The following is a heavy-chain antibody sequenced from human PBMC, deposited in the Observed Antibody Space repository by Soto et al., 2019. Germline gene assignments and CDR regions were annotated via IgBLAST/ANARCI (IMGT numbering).Heavy chain of an antibody. CDR1: GVSISSLLARSY. Sequence: SETLSLTCTVSGVSISSLLARSYGGWIRQPPGKGLEWIGSIYYTGRTSYNPSLKSRVTISVDTSKNKGSLKMASVTAADTAVYYCARPWDDLRTSGWFYWGQGTLVTVSS. D-gene: IGHD6-19*01. CDR3: ARPWDDLRTSGWFY. V-gene: IGHV4-39*01. CDR2: IYYTGRT. J-gene: IGHJ4*02.